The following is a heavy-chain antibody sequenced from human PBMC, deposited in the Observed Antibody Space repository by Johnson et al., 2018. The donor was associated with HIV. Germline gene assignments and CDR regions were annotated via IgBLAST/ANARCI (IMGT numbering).Heavy chain of an antibody. D-gene: IGHD5-24*01. CDR3: ARRDPWVENGAFDI. CDR1: GFTFSSYD. V-gene: IGHV3-13*01. J-gene: IGHJ3*02. CDR2: IGTAGDT. Sequence: VQLVESGGGLVQPGGSLRLSCAASGFTFSSYDMHWVRQATGKGLEWVSAIGTAGDTYYPGSVKDRFTISRENAKNSLYLQMNSLRAGDTAVYFCARRDPWVENGAFDIWGQGTMVTVSS.